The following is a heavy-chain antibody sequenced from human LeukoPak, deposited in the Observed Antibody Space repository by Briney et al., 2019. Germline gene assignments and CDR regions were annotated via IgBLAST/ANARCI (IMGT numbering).Heavy chain of an antibody. V-gene: IGHV4-39*01. CDR2: IYYSGST. D-gene: IGHD3-22*01. CDR1: GGSISSSSYY. CDR3: ARHDDFGSSGYYLMSPSVDC. J-gene: IGHJ4*02. Sequence: SETLSLTCTVSGGSISSSSYYWGWIRQPPGKGLEWIGSIYYSGSTYYNPSLKSRVTISVDTSKNQFSLKLSSVTAADTAVYYCARHDDFGSSGYYLMSPSVDCWGQGTLVTVSS.